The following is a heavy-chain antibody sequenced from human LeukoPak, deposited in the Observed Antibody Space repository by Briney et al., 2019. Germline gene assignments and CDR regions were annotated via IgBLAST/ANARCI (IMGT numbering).Heavy chain of an antibody. Sequence: GRSLRLSCAASGFTFSNYAMHWVRQAPGKGLEWVAVISYDGSNKYYADSVKGRFTISRDNSKNTLYLQMNSLRAEDAALYYCAKTLSYTSGWVYWGQGTLVTVSS. CDR3: AKTLSYTSGWVY. CDR1: GFTFSNYA. CDR2: ISYDGSNK. J-gene: IGHJ4*02. D-gene: IGHD6-19*01. V-gene: IGHV3-30-3*02.